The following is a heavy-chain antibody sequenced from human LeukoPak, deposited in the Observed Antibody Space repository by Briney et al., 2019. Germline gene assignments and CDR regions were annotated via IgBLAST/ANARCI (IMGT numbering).Heavy chain of an antibody. Sequence: GGSLRLSRAASGFTFSNYWMSWVRQAPGKGLEWVANIKQDGSEKNYVDSVKGRFTISRDNAKNSLYLQMNSLRAEDTAVYYCAHSGSYIDYWGQGTLVTVSS. CDR3: AHSGSYIDY. J-gene: IGHJ4*02. CDR1: GFTFSNYW. V-gene: IGHV3-7*01. CDR2: IKQDGSEK. D-gene: IGHD1-26*01.